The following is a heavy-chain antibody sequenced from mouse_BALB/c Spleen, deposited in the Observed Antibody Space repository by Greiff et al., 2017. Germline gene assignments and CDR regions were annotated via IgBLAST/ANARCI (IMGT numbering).Heavy chain of an antibody. D-gene: IGHD1-1*01. CDR1: GYTFSSYW. Sequence: VKLMESGAELMKPGASVKISCKATGYTFSSYWIEWVKQRPGHGLEWIGEILPGSGSTNYNEKFKGKATFTADTSSNTAYMQLSSLTSEDSAVYYCARESITTASGFAYWGQGTLVTVSA. J-gene: IGHJ3*01. CDR3: ARESITTASGFAY. V-gene: IGHV1-9*01. CDR2: ILPGSGST.